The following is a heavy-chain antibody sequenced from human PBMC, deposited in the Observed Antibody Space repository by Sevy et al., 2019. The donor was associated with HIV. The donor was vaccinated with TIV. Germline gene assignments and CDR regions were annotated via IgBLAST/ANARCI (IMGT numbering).Heavy chain of an antibody. V-gene: IGHV1-24*01. CDR3: AATKDYYENSGSPFDY. D-gene: IGHD3-22*01. CDR1: GHTLNRLG. J-gene: IGHJ4*02. Sequence: ASVKVSCKVYGHTLNRLGMHWVRQAPGKGLEWMGSFDPEDGETFQAQKFQGRVTMTDETSTDKAYMELSSLRSEDTAVYYCAATKDYYENSGSPFDYWGQGTLVTVSS. CDR2: FDPEDGET.